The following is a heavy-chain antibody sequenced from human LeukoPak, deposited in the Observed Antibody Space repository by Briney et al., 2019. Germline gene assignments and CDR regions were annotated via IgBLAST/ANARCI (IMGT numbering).Heavy chain of an antibody. Sequence: SETLSLTCTVSGGSISSYYWSWIRQPAGKGLEWIGRIYTSGSTNYNPSLKSRVTISVDTSKNQFSLKLSSVTAADTAVYYCARHIGSGGSRKPDYYYYGMDVWGKGPRSPSPQ. CDR3: ARHIGSGGSRKPDYYYYGMDV. V-gene: IGHV4-4*07. CDR1: GGSISSYY. D-gene: IGHD2-15*01. J-gene: IGHJ6*01. CDR2: IYTSGST.